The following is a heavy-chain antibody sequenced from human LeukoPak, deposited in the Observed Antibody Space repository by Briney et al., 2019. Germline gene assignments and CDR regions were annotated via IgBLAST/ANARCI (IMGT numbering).Heavy chain of an antibody. V-gene: IGHV4-59*01. CDR1: GGSISSYY. Sequence: PSETLSLTCTVSGGSISSYYWSWIRQPPGKGLEWIGYIYYSGSTNYNPSLKSRVTISVDTSKNQFSLKLSSVTAADTAVYYCAGAGYDSNGVHWGQGTLVTVSS. CDR2: IYYSGST. CDR3: AGAGYDSNGVH. D-gene: IGHD3-22*01. J-gene: IGHJ4*02.